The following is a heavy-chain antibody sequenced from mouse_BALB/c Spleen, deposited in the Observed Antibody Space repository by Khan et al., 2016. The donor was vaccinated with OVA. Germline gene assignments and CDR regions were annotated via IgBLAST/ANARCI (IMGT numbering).Heavy chain of an antibody. CDR2: INPNNGGT. V-gene: IGHV1S81*02. Sequence: VQLQESGAELVKPGASVKLSCKASGYTFSSYYMYWVKQRPGQGLEWIGEINPNNGGTNFNEKFKSKAALTVDKSSTTAYMQLSSLTSEDSAVYYCTGSGYGSFAYWGQGTLVTVST. D-gene: IGHD2-2*01. J-gene: IGHJ3*01. CDR3: TGSGYGSFAY. CDR1: GYTFSSYY.